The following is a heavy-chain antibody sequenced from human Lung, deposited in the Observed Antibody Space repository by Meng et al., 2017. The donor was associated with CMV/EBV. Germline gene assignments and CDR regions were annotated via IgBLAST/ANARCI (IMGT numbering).Heavy chain of an antibody. CDR3: VRHIIVVPSRGYGVDV. Sequence: SETLSLXXHVSGHSVANDYFWGWVRQSPRTGLGWAGINGSGDTFYNPSLKSRVDISINKPGNQFSQNLRSVTAADAAVYYCVRHIIVVPSRGYGVDVWGQGXTVTVSS. CDR1: GHSVANDYF. CDR2: NGSGDT. D-gene: IGHD1-26*01. V-gene: IGHV4-38-2*01. J-gene: IGHJ6*02.